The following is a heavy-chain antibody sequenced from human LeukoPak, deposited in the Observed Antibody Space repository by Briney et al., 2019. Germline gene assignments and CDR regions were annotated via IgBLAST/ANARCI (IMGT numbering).Heavy chain of an antibody. V-gene: IGHV3-30-3*01. Sequence: GGSLRLSCAAPGFTFSSYAMHWVRQAPAKGLEWVAVISYDGSNKYYADSVKGRFTISRDNSKNTLYLQMNSLRAEDTAVYYCAVGRDHGSGWSVGYWGQGTLVTVSS. D-gene: IGHD6-19*01. J-gene: IGHJ4*02. CDR2: ISYDGSNK. CDR3: AVGRDHGSGWSVGY. CDR1: GFTFSSYA.